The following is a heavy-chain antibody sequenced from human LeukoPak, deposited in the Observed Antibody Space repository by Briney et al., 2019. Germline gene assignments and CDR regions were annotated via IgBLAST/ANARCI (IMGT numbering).Heavy chain of an antibody. J-gene: IGHJ5*02. D-gene: IGHD5-18*01. Sequence: ASVKVSCKASVYTFTSYGISWVRQAPGQGLEWIGWINPNSVGTNYAQKFQGRVSMTRDTSISTAYIELSRLRSDDTAVYYFARDHLAPERRIQIWFWRLFAPGGQGSLVTVS. CDR2: INPNSVGT. CDR1: VYTFTSYG. CDR3: ARDHLAPERRIQIWFWRLFAP. V-gene: IGHV1-2*02.